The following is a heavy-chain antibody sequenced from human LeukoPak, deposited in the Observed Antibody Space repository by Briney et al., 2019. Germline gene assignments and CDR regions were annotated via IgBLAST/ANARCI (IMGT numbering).Heavy chain of an antibody. CDR1: GFTFRGYT. D-gene: IGHD6-13*01. CDR2: ISWDGNKK. CDR3: AREGGNSTSWGYFDY. Sequence: SGGSLRLSCGASGFTFRGYTMHWVRQAPGKGLQWVAVISWDGNKKFYADSVEGRFTISRDNSKNTLSLQMNSLRLGDTALYYCAREGGNSTSWGYFDYWGQGTLVTVSS. V-gene: IGHV3-30*04. J-gene: IGHJ4*02.